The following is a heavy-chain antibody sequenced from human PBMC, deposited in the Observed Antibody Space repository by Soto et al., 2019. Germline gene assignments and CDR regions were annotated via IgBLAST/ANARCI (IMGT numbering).Heavy chain of an antibody. V-gene: IGHV4-34*01. CDR2: INHSGST. J-gene: IGHJ4*02. CDR3: ARIARGLRGVMRGGLDY. D-gene: IGHD3-10*01. CDR1: GGSFPGYY. Sequence: SDTLSLTVPVNGGSFPGYYWSWIRQPPGKGLEWIGEINHSGSTNYNPSLKSRVTISVDTSKNQFSLKLSSVTAADTAVYYCARIARGLRGVMRGGLDYWGQGTLVS.